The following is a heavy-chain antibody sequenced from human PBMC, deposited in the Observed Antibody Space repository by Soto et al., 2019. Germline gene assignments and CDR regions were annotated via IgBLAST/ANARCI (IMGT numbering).Heavy chain of an antibody. D-gene: IGHD3-22*01. Sequence: PGESLKISCKGSGYSFTSYWIGWVRQMPGKGLEWMGIIYPGDSDTRYSPSFQGQVTISADKSISTAYLQWSSLKASDTAMYYCARHRAYYYDSSGYFDYWGQGTLVTVS. J-gene: IGHJ4*02. CDR2: IYPGDSDT. CDR1: GYSFTSYW. V-gene: IGHV5-51*01. CDR3: ARHRAYYYDSSGYFDY.